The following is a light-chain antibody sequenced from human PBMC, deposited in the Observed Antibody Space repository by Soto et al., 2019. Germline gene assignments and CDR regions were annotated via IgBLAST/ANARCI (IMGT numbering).Light chain of an antibody. Sequence: EIVMTQSPAPLSVSPGERATLSCRASQSVSTNLAWYQQTPGQAPRLLLYGASTRATGIPARFSGSGSATEFTRTTTSLQSADFAAYYCQQYHNWPPATFGQGTKLEIK. V-gene: IGKV3-15*01. J-gene: IGKJ2*01. CDR1: QSVSTN. CDR2: GAS. CDR3: QQYHNWPPAT.